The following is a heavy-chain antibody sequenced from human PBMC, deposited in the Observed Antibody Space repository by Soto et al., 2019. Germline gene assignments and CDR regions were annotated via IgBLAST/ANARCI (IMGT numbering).Heavy chain of an antibody. V-gene: IGHV4-31*03. CDR3: TRGDY. J-gene: IGHJ4*02. CDR2: VSYTGST. CDR1: GDSITSLGYY. Sequence: QVHLQESGPGLVKPSQTLSLACSVSGDSITSLGYYWTWVRQPPGKGLEWIGFVSYTGSTFYNSALRSRVTISRHTSQNQFFLDVNSVTVADTAMYFCTRGDYWGQGVLVTVSS.